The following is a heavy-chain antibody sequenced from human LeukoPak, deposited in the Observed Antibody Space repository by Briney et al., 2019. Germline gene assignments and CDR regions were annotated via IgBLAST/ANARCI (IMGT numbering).Heavy chain of an antibody. V-gene: IGHV4-59*01. Sequence: PSETLSLNCTVSGGSISSYYWSWIRQPPGKGLEWIGYVYYSGSTYYNPSLKSRVTISVDTSKNQFSLRLSSVTAADTAVYYCARAGGLEMSTIYPHYYYYYMDVWGKGTTVTVSS. D-gene: IGHD5-24*01. CDR3: ARAGGLEMSTIYPHYYYYYMDV. CDR1: GGSISSYY. J-gene: IGHJ6*03. CDR2: VYYSGST.